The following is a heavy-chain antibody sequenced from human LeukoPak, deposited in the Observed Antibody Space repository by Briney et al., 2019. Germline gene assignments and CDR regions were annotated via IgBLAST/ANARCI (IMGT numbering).Heavy chain of an antibody. CDR3: ARASTVTTCLWD. J-gene: IGHJ4*02. Sequence: GGSLRLSCAASGFTFSSYWMYWVRQAPGKGLVWVSRINSDGSSTSYADSVKGRFTISRDNAKNTLSLQINGLRAEDTAVYYCARASTVTTCLWDWGQGTLVTVSS. CDR1: GFTFSSYW. V-gene: IGHV3-74*01. CDR2: INSDGSST. D-gene: IGHD4-17*01.